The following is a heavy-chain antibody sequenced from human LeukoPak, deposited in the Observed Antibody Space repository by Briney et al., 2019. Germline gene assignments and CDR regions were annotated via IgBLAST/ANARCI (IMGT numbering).Heavy chain of an antibody. D-gene: IGHD2-2*01. CDR3: AKGEGLYQPGAFDI. Sequence: GGSLRLSCAASGFTFSSYSMNWVRQAPGKGLEWVAVTSFDGTNKYYADSVKGRFTISRDHSKNTLYLQMSSLRAEDTAVYYCAKGEGLYQPGAFDIWGQGTMVTVSS. J-gene: IGHJ3*02. CDR1: GFTFSSYS. CDR2: TSFDGTNK. V-gene: IGHV3-30*18.